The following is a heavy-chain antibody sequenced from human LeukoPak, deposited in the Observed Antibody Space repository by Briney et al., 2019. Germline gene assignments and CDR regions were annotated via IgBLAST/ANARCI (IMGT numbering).Heavy chain of an antibody. CDR1: GFTFSSYG. Sequence: GGSLRLSCAASGFTFSSYGMHWVRQAPGKGLEWVAVIRYDGSNKYYADSVKGRFTISRDNSKNTLYLQMNSLRAEDTAVYYCARALAAGTYYYYGMDVWGQGSTVTVSS. CDR2: IRYDGSNK. J-gene: IGHJ6*02. V-gene: IGHV3-33*01. D-gene: IGHD6-13*01. CDR3: ARALAAGTYYYYGMDV.